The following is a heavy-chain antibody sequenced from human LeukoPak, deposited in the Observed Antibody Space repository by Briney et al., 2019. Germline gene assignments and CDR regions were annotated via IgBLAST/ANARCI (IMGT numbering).Heavy chain of an antibody. CDR1: GFTFSSYS. V-gene: IGHV3-21*01. CDR3: ASLPLGYSGSF. D-gene: IGHD1-26*01. CDR2: ISSSSSYI. Sequence: GGSLRLSCAASGFTFSSYSMNWVRQAPGKGLEWVSSISSSSSYIYYADSVKGRFTISRDNAKNSLYLQMNSLRADDTAVYYCASLPLGYSGSFWGQGTLVTVSS. J-gene: IGHJ4*02.